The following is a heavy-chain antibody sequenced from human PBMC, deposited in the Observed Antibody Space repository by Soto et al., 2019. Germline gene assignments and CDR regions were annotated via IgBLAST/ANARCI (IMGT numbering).Heavy chain of an antibody. V-gene: IGHV3-7*01. D-gene: IGHD1-7*01. CDR2: IKQDGSEK. Sequence: EVQLVESGGGLVQPGGSLRLSCAASGFTFSSYWMSWVRQAPGKGLEWVANIKQDGSEKYYVDSVKGRFTISRDNAKNSLYLQMNSLRAEDTAVYYCATVKLELPWLGAFDIWGQGTMVTVSS. CDR3: ATVKLELPWLGAFDI. CDR1: GFTFSSYW. J-gene: IGHJ3*02.